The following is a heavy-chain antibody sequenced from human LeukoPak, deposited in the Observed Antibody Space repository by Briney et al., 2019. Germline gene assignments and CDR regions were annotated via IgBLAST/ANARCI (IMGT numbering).Heavy chain of an antibody. Sequence: GASVKVSFKASGFTFTSYDINWVRQATGQGLEWMGWMNPNSGYTGYAQNFQGRVTMTRNTSISTAYMELSSLRSEDTAVYYCARVSGDYGEPPDYWGQGTLVTVSS. J-gene: IGHJ4*02. CDR3: ARVSGDYGEPPDY. CDR2: MNPNSGYT. D-gene: IGHD4-17*01. CDR1: GFTFTSYD. V-gene: IGHV1-8*01.